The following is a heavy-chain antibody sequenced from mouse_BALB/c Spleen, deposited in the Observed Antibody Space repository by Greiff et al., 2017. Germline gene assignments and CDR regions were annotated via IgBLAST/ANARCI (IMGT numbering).Heavy chain of an antibody. J-gene: IGHJ4*01. Sequence: VQLVESGAELVRPGTSVKVSCKASGYAFTNYLIEWVKQRPGQGLEWIGVINPGSGGTNYNEKFKGKATLTADKSSSTAYMQLSSLTSDDSAVYFCARVYYDYPYYAMDYWGQGTSVTVSS. CDR2: INPGSGGT. CDR1: GYAFTNYL. V-gene: IGHV1-54*01. D-gene: IGHD2-4*01. CDR3: ARVYYDYPYYAMDY.